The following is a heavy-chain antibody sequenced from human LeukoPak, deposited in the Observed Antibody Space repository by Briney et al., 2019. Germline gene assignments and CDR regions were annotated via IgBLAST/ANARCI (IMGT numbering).Heavy chain of an antibody. Sequence: GESLKISCKGSGYSFTSYWIGWVRQMPGKGLEWMGIIYPGDSDTRYSPSFQGQVTISVDKSISTAYLQWGSLKASDIGMYYCARLVVAGNSWFDPWGQGTLVTVSS. CDR2: IYPGDSDT. CDR3: ARLVVAGNSWFDP. V-gene: IGHV5-51*01. CDR1: GYSFTSYW. J-gene: IGHJ5*01. D-gene: IGHD6-19*01.